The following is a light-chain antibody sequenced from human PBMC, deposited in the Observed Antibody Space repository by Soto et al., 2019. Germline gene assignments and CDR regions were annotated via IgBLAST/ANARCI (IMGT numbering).Light chain of an antibody. CDR1: NIVSKN. CDR2: ADN. Sequence: KNIVSKNVHWYQQKPGQAPVLVVYADNDRPCGNPERISVSKTENTAPLTITRVAARDKADYSCQVWDDSSDPPYVCGTGTKVTVL. V-gene: IGLV3-21*02. CDR3: QVWDDSSDPPYV. J-gene: IGLJ1*01.